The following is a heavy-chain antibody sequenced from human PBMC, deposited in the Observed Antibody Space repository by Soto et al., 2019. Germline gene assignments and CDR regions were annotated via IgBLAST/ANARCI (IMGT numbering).Heavy chain of an antibody. Sequence: SETLSLTCTVSGGSVSSDSYFWSWVRQPPGKGLEWIGYVSYRGITTYNPSLKSRVTILLGTSKNQISLNLRSVTAADTAVYYCARDREYSFGLTYDIWGQGTMVTVSS. D-gene: IGHD3-3*01. CDR2: VSYRGIT. CDR1: GGSVSSDSYF. J-gene: IGHJ3*02. CDR3: ARDREYSFGLTYDI. V-gene: IGHV4-61*01.